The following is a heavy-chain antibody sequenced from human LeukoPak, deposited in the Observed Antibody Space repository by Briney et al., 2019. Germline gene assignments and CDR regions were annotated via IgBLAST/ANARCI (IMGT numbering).Heavy chain of an antibody. V-gene: IGHV4-39*01. Sequence: SETLSLTCTVSGGSISSSSYYWGWIRQPPGKGLEWIGSIYYSGSTYYNPSLKSRVTISVDTSKNQFSLKLSSVTAADTAVYYCARLPFQFLEWLDPGDYWGQGTLVTVSS. J-gene: IGHJ4*02. CDR2: IYYSGST. CDR1: GGSISSSSYY. CDR3: ARLPFQFLEWLDPGDY. D-gene: IGHD3-3*01.